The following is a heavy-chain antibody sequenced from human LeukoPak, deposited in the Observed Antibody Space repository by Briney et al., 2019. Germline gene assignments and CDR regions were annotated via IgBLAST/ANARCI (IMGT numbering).Heavy chain of an antibody. CDR2: IYYSGST. J-gene: IGHJ4*02. D-gene: IGHD2-15*01. V-gene: IGHV4-59*12. CDR3: AREVVIAATYDY. CDR1: GGSISSYY. Sequence: SETLSLTCTVSGGSISSYYWSWIRQPPGKGLEWIGYIYYSGSTNYNPSLKSRVTISVDTSKNQFSLKLSSVTAADTAVYYWAREVVIAATYDYWGQGTLVTVSS.